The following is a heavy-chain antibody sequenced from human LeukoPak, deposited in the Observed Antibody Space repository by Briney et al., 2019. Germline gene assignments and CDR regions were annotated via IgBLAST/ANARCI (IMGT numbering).Heavy chain of an antibody. J-gene: IGHJ4*02. CDR2: IYRGGNI. V-gene: IGHV3-66*02. D-gene: IGHD3-22*01. Sequence: PGGSLRLSCAASDFTVSNYYMSWVRQAPGKGLEWVSVIYRGGNIYYADSVRGRFTISRDNSKNMLFLQMNSLIIEDTAVYYCARNSDYYDYSPQSVWGQGTLVTVS. CDR1: DFTVSNYY. CDR3: ARNSDYYDYSPQSV.